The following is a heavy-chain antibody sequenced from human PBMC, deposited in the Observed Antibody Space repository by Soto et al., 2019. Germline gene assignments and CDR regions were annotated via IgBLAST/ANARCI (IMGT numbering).Heavy chain of an antibody. V-gene: IGHV1-2*02. Sequence: ASVKVSCKASGYTFTGYYMHWVRQAPGQGLEWMGWINPNSGGTNYAQKFQGRVTMTRDTSTSTAYMELSRLRSDDTAVYYCARVYGSGSYDFDYWGQGTLVTVSS. J-gene: IGHJ4*02. D-gene: IGHD3-10*01. CDR1: GYTFTGYY. CDR3: ARVYGSGSYDFDY. CDR2: INPNSGGT.